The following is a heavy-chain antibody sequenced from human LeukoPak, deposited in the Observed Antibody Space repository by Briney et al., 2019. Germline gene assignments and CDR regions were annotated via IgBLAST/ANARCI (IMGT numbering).Heavy chain of an antibody. CDR3: ARVPIAAAPHYYYGMDV. D-gene: IGHD6-13*01. CDR1: GGSISSYY. CDR2: IYYSGST. Sequence: SETLSLTCTVSGGSISSYYWSWIRQPPGKGLEWIGYIYYSGSTDYNPSLKSRVTISVDTSKNQFSLKLSSVTAADTAVYYRARVPIAAAPHYYYGMDVWGQGTTVTVSS. V-gene: IGHV4-59*01. J-gene: IGHJ6*02.